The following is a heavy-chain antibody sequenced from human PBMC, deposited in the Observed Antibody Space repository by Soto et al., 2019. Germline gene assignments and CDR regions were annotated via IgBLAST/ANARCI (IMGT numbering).Heavy chain of an antibody. V-gene: IGHV2-5*02. D-gene: IGHD3-22*01. CDR3: AHRPYYYDSSGYYYFQH. Sequence: SGPTLVNPTQTLTLTCTFSGFSLSTSGVGVGWIRQPPGKALEWLALIYWDDDKRYSPSLKSRLTITKDTSKNQVVLTMTNMDPVDTATYYCAHRPYYYDSSGYYYFQHWGQGTLVTVSS. J-gene: IGHJ1*01. CDR1: GFSLSTSGVG. CDR2: IYWDDDK.